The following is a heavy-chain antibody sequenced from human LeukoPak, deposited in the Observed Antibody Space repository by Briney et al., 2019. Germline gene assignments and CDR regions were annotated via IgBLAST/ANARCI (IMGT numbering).Heavy chain of an antibody. CDR3: ARGYSNYYYYMDV. J-gene: IGHJ6*03. CDR1: GGSISSYY. D-gene: IGHD3-10*01. Sequence: SETLSLTCTVSGGSISSYYWSWIRQPPGKGLEWIGYTYYSGSTNHNPSLKSRVTISIDTSKNQLSLKLSSVTAADTAVYYCARGYSNYYYYMDVWGKGTTVTVSS. V-gene: IGHV4-59*01. CDR2: TYYSGST.